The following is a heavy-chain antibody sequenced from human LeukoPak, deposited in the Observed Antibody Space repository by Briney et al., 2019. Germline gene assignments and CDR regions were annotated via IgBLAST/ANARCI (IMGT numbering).Heavy chain of an antibody. J-gene: IGHJ4*02. D-gene: IGHD3-10*01. CDR3: ARVSRITMVRGVIGY. Sequence: GGSLRLSCAASGFTFSSYAMHWVRQAPGKGLERVAVISYDGSNKYYADSVKGRFTISRDNSKNTLYLQMNSLRAEDTAVYYCARVSRITMVRGVIGYWGQGTLVTVSS. V-gene: IGHV3-30-3*01. CDR1: GFTFSSYA. CDR2: ISYDGSNK.